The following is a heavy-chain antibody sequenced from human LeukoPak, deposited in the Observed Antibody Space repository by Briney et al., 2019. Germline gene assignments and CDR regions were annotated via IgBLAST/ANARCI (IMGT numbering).Heavy chain of an antibody. D-gene: IGHD2-15*01. Sequence: GGSLRLSCVASGFIFSDHYMHWVRQAPGKGLEWVARIRKKDNSYTTEYAASVKGRFTILRDDSKNSLYVQMNSLKTEDTAVYYCARGVCSGGTCYSGDHWGQGTLVTVSS. V-gene: IGHV3-72*01. CDR1: GFIFSDHY. CDR3: ARGVCSGGTCYSGDH. CDR2: IRKKDNSYTT. J-gene: IGHJ4*02.